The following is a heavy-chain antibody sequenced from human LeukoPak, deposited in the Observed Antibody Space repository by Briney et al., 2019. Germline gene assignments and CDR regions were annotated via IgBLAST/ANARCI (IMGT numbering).Heavy chain of an antibody. D-gene: IGHD3-16*02. CDR1: GFTFSSYW. Sequence: GGSLRLTCAASGFTFSSYWMSWVRQAPGKGLEWVANIKQDGSEKYYVDSVKGRFTISRDNAKNSLYLQMNSLRAEDTAVYYCARDKAIYDYVWGSYRYSYDAFDIWGQGTMVTVSS. CDR3: ARDKAIYDYVWGSYRYSYDAFDI. V-gene: IGHV3-7*01. J-gene: IGHJ3*02. CDR2: IKQDGSEK.